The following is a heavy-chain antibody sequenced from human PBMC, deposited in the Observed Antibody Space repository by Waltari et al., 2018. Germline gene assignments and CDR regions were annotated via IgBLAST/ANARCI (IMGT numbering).Heavy chain of an antibody. CDR3: AGDRAIGLFFDY. Sequence: QVQLPESCQGLVTPSGTLSLTCAVSGDSIRGNYWWSWVRQSPEKGLEWIGQVHHSGKTHYNPSLQSRVTISVDKPKNQFSLNLNSVTAADTAVYYCAGDRAIGLFFDYWGRGTLVTVSS. CDR2: VHHSGKT. V-gene: IGHV4-4*02. J-gene: IGHJ4*02. D-gene: IGHD2-2*01. CDR1: GDSIRGNYW.